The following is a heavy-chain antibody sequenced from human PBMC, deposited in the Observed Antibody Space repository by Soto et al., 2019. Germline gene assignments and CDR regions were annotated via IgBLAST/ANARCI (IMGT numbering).Heavy chain of an antibody. CDR1: GYSISSGYY. CDR3: ARSQSNYYDSPPDY. J-gene: IGHJ4*02. Sequence: SETLSLTCAVSGYSISSGYYWGWIRQPPGKGLEWIGSIYHSGSTYYNPSLKSRVTISVDTSKNQFSLKLSSVTAADTAVYYCARSQSNYYDSPPDYWGQGTLVTVSS. D-gene: IGHD3-22*01. V-gene: IGHV4-38-2*01. CDR2: IYHSGST.